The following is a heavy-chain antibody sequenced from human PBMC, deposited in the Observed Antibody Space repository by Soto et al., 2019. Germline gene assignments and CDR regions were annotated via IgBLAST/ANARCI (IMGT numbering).Heavy chain of an antibody. J-gene: IGHJ3*02. V-gene: IGHV1-69*02. D-gene: IGHD5-18*01. CDR2: IIPILGIA. CDR1: GGTFSSYT. CDR3: ARGEGDTAMAYAGAFDI. Sequence: QVQLVQSGAEVKKPGSSVKVSCKASGGTFSSYTISWVRQAPGQGLEWMGRIIPILGIANYAQKFQGRVTITADKPTSTAYMELSSLRSEDTAVYYCARGEGDTAMAYAGAFDIWGQGTMVTVSS.